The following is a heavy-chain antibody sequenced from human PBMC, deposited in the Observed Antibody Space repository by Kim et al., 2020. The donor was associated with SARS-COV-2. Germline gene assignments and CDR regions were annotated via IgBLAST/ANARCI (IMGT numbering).Heavy chain of an antibody. D-gene: IGHD5-18*01. CDR1: GFTFRSYG. J-gene: IGHJ4*02. CDR2: IAYDGSNK. CDR3: ARDPRGYSYGNCDY. Sequence: GGSLRLSCAASGFTFRSYGMHWVRQAPGKGLEWVAVIAYDGSNKYYADSVKGRFTISRDNSKNTLYLQMNSLRAEDTAVYYCARDPRGYSYGNCDYWGQG. V-gene: IGHV3-33*05.